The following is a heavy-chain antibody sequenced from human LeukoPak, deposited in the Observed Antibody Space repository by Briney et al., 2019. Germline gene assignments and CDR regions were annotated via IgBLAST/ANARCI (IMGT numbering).Heavy chain of an antibody. J-gene: IGHJ5*02. CDR2: IYTSGST. V-gene: IGHV4-4*09. CDR3: GRRRGDWKVNWYDP. D-gene: IGHD1-1*01. CDR1: GGSISSYY. Sequence: PSETLSLTCTVSGGSISSYYWSWIRQPPGKGLEWIGYIYTSGSTNYNPSLKSRVTISVDTSKNQFSLKLSSVTAADTAVYYCGRRRGDWKVNWYDPWGQGTLVTVSS.